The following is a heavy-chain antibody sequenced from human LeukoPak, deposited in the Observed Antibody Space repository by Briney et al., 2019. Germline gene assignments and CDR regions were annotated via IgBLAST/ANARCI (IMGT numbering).Heavy chain of an antibody. D-gene: IGHD2-2*01. Sequence: PSETLSLTCAVYDGSFIGYYWTWVRQTPGKGLEWIGDTLHSGDPNYNPSLESRATISVDTPKHQFTLNLTSVTAADTAVYFCARGPIVAVPAVYYYYMDVWGSGTTVTVSS. CDR3: ARGPIVAVPAVYYYYMDV. V-gene: IGHV4-34*01. CDR1: DGSFIGYY. CDR2: TLHSGDP. J-gene: IGHJ6*03.